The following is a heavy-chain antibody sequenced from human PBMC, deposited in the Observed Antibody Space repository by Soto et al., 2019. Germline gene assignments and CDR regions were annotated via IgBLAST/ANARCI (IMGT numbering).Heavy chain of an antibody. CDR1: GGSISSGGYS. V-gene: IGHV4-30-2*01. Sequence: SETLSLTCAVSGGSISSGGYSWSWIRQPPGKGLEWIGYIYHSGSTYYNPSLKSRVTISVDRSKNQFSLKMSSVTAADTAVYYCAGGRIAGALSLGYWGQGALVTVSS. CDR2: IYHSGST. J-gene: IGHJ4*02. D-gene: IGHD1-26*01. CDR3: AGGRIAGALSLGY.